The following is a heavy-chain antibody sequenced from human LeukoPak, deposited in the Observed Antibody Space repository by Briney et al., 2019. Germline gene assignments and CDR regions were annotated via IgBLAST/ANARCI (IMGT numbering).Heavy chain of an antibody. CDR2: INHSGST. CDR3: ASPSGSYLLGFDY. Sequence: PSETLSLTCAVYGGSFSGYYWSWIRQPRGKGLEWIGEINHSGSTNYNPSLKSRVTISVDTSKNQLSLKLSSVTAADTAVYYCASPSGSYLLGFDYWGQGTLVTVSS. J-gene: IGHJ4*02. D-gene: IGHD1-26*01. V-gene: IGHV4-34*01. CDR1: GGSFSGYY.